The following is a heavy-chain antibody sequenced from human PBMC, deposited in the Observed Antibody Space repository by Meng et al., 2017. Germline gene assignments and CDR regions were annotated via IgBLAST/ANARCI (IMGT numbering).Heavy chain of an antibody. J-gene: IGHJ5*02. V-gene: IGHV3-74*01. CDR1: GFTFRNYW. CDR3: ARSDWFDP. Sequence: LGGRVCGLVHGWGCVRLPCTASGFTFRNYWMHWVRQAPGKGLVWVSRIKPDGTMTVYADSVKGRFTISRDNAKNTLYLQMNSLRSDDTAVYYCARSDWFDPWGQGTVVTVSS. CDR2: IKPDGTMT.